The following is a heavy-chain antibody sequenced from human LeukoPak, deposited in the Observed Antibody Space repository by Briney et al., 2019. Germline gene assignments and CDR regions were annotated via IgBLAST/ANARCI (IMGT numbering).Heavy chain of an antibody. CDR2: MREDGREI. Sequence: GGFLRLSCAASGFPFNVQTMSWVRQAPGKGLDWVASMREDGREIYYVDSAKGRFTISRDNPKNSLYLQMNFPRAEDTAVYYCARGGATRGRFENWGQGTLVTVSS. V-gene: IGHV3-7*01. CDR3: ARGGATRGRFEN. CDR1: GFPFNVQT. D-gene: IGHD1-26*01. J-gene: IGHJ4*02.